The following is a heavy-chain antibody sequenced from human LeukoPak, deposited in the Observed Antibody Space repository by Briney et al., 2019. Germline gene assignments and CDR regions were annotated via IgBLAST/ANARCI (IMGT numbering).Heavy chain of an antibody. CDR3: VIVVVPSTENWFYT. CDR1: GGSISSSSYY. J-gene: IGHJ5*02. D-gene: IGHD2-2*01. V-gene: IGHV4-39*01. CDR2: IYYSGST. Sequence: SETLSLTCTVSGGSISSSSYYWGWIRQPPGKGLEWIGSIYYSGSTYYNPSLKSRVTICVDTSKNQLTLKLRSVTAADTAVYYCVIVVVPSTENWFYTWGQGTLVTVSS.